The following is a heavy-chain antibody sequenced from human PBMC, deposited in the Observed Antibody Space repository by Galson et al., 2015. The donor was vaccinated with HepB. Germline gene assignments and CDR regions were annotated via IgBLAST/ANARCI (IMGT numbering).Heavy chain of an antibody. CDR3: ATAGRLSRSYWDY. D-gene: IGHD3-22*01. V-gene: IGHV1-46*01. Sequence: SVKVSCKASGFTFTNYYFHWVRQAPGQGLEWLGIINPSGGSTSYAQKFQGRLTMTRDTSTSTVYMELSSLRSEDTAVYYCATAGRLSRSYWDYWGQGTLVTVSS. CDR2: INPSGGST. J-gene: IGHJ4*02. CDR1: GFTFTNYY.